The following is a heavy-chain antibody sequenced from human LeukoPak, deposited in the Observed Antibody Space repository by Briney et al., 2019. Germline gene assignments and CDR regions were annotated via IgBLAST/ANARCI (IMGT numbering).Heavy chain of an antibody. V-gene: IGHV1-18*01. CDR1: GYTFTSFG. Sequence: GASVKVSCKASGYTFTSFGISWVRQAPGQGLEWMGWISTYNGDTNYAQKIQGRVTMTTDTSTSTAYMELRSLRSDDTAIYYCARDLIYTTSWYDHWGQGTLVTVSS. J-gene: IGHJ5*02. CDR3: ARDLIYTTSWYDH. D-gene: IGHD2-2*01. CDR2: ISTYNGDT.